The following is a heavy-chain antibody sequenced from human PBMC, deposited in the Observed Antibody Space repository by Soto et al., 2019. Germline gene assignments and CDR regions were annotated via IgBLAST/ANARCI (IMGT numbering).Heavy chain of an antibody. CDR2: ISYSGTS. D-gene: IGHD2-2*01. Sequence: QLQLQESGPGLVKPSETLSLTCTVSGGSISDDTYYWGWIRQPPGKGLEWIGSISYSGTSSYNPSLKTRAPMXXDXSXXQLSLRLSSVIAADTAVYYCARLHCNSPNCVPLDPWGQGTLVIVSS. V-gene: IGHV4-39*01. J-gene: IGHJ5*02. CDR3: ARLHCNSPNCVPLDP. CDR1: GGSISDDTYY.